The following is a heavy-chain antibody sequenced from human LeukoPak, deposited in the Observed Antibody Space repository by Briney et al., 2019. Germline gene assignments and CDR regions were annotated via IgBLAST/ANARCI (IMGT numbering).Heavy chain of an antibody. CDR2: INHSGST. J-gene: IGHJ4*02. D-gene: IGHD3-3*01. V-gene: IGHV4-34*01. Sequence: PSETLSLTCAVYGGSFSGYYWSWIRQPPGKGLEWIGEINHSGSTNYNPSLKSRVTISVDTSKNQFSLKLSSVTAADTAVYYCARAYYDFWSGYLDYWGQETLVTVSS. CDR3: ARAYYDFWSGYLDY. CDR1: GGSFSGYY.